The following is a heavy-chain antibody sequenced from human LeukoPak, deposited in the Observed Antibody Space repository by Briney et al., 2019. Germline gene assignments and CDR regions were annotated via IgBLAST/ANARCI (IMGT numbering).Heavy chain of an antibody. J-gene: IGHJ4*02. CDR1: GLTFSSYA. V-gene: IGHV3-23*01. D-gene: IGHD6-19*01. CDR3: MSKENYSSGWSPY. CDR2: ISESGGRT. Sequence: GGSLRLSCAASGLTFSSYAMSWVRQAPGKGLEWVSAISESGGRTHYADSVKGRFTISRDNSKNTLYLQMNSLRAEDTAVYYCMSKENYSSGWSPYWGQGTLVTVSS.